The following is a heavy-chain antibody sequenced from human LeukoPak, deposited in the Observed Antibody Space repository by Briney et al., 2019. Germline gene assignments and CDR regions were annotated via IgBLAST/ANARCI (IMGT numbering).Heavy chain of an antibody. J-gene: IGHJ4*02. CDR3: AKSYNRSGFYLPY. Sequence: GGSLRLSCAASGFSFSSYAMSWVRQAPGKGLEWVSAISGSRGATYYADSVRGRFTISRDNSKNTLYLQMNSLRAEDTALYYCAKSYNRSGFYLPYWGQGTLVTVSS. V-gene: IGHV3-23*01. CDR1: GFSFSSYA. D-gene: IGHD3-22*01. CDR2: ISGSRGAT.